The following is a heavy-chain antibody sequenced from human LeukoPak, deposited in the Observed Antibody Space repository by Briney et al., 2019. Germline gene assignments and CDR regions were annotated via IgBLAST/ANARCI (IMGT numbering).Heavy chain of an antibody. J-gene: IGHJ6*02. Sequence: TPSETLSLTCTVSGGSISSYYWSWIRQPPGKGLEWIGYIYYSGSTNYNPSLKSRVTISVDTSKNQFSLKLSSVTAADTAVYYCARAGYSSSWSTSPAGGMDVWGQGTTVTVSS. CDR2: IYYSGST. CDR1: GGSISSYY. V-gene: IGHV4-59*01. D-gene: IGHD6-13*01. CDR3: ARAGYSSSWSTSPAGGMDV.